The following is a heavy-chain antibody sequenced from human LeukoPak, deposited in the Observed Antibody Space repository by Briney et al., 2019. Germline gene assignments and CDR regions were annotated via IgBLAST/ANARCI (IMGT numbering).Heavy chain of an antibody. Sequence: GGSLRLSCAASGFTFSSYAMSWVRQAPGKGLEWVTTISGSGGNTYYADSVKGRFSFSRDNSKNTLYLQMNSLRAEDTAVYYCAKGGGVAGSAPFDYWGQGTLVTISS. D-gene: IGHD6-19*01. V-gene: IGHV3-23*01. CDR1: GFTFSSYA. J-gene: IGHJ4*02. CDR3: AKGGGVAGSAPFDY. CDR2: ISGSGGNT.